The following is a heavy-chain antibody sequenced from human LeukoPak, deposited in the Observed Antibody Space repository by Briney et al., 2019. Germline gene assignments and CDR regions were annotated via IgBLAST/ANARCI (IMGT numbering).Heavy chain of an antibody. V-gene: IGHV3-49*04. CDR1: GFTFGDYA. D-gene: IGHD3-22*01. CDR2: IRSKAYGGTT. Sequence: GGPLRLSCTASGFTFGDYAMSWVRQAPGKGLEWGGFIRSKAYGGTTEYAASVKGKFTISRDDSKSIAYLQMNSLKTEDTAVYYCTRVEDDSSGYYGYYFDYWGQGTLVTVSS. CDR3: TRVEDDSSGYYGYYFDY. J-gene: IGHJ4*02.